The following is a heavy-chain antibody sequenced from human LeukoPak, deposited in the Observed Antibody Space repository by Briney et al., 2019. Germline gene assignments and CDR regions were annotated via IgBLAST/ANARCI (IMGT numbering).Heavy chain of an antibody. V-gene: IGHV4-39*07. J-gene: IGHJ3*02. D-gene: IGHD3-9*01. CDR3: ARAYKADILTGYTSAFDI. CDR1: GGSISSSSFY. CDR2: IYYSGTT. Sequence: ASETLSLTCTVSGGSISSSSFYWGWVRQPPGKGLEWIGSIYYSGTTYYNPSLKSRVTISVDKSKNQFSLKLSSVTAADTAVYYCARAYKADILTGYTSAFDIWGQGTMVTVSS.